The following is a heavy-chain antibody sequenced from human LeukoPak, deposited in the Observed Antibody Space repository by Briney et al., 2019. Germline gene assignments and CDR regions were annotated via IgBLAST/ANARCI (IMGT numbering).Heavy chain of an antibody. V-gene: IGHV3-7*01. CDR1: GFTFSSYW. Sequence: GGSLRLSCAASGFTFSSYWMNWVRQAPGKGLEWVANIKQDGNEKYYVDSVKGRFTISRDNAKNSLYLQMDSLRVEDTAVYYCARPITVSGATDGFDIWGQGSMVTVSS. D-gene: IGHD3-3*01. CDR3: ARPITVSGATDGFDI. J-gene: IGHJ3*02. CDR2: IKQDGNEK.